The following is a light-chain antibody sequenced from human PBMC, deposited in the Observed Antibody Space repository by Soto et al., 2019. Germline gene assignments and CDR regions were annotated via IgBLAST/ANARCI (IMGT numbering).Light chain of an antibody. CDR2: AAS. Sequence: DIQMTQSPSSLSASVGDRVTITCRASQSISSYLNWYQQKPRKAPKLLIYAASSLQSGVPSRFSGSAWGTDFTLTISSLHPEDFATYYCQQSYSTSWTFGQGTRVEIK. CDR3: QQSYSTSWT. V-gene: IGKV1-39*01. CDR1: QSISSY. J-gene: IGKJ1*01.